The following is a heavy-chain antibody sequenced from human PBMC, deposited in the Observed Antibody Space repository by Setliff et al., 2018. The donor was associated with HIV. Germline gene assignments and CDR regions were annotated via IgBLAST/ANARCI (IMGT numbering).Heavy chain of an antibody. V-gene: IGHV4-39*01. Sequence: SETLSLTCTVSGGSISSYYWGWIRQTPGTGLEWIGSIYLSGSTYYNPSLKSRVTISLDTSKNQFSLTLRSVTAADTAVYYCARPIILSVIDGMDVWGQGTKVTVSS. CDR3: ARPIILSVIDGMDV. D-gene: IGHD2-21*01. CDR2: IYLSGST. CDR1: GGSISSYY. J-gene: IGHJ6*02.